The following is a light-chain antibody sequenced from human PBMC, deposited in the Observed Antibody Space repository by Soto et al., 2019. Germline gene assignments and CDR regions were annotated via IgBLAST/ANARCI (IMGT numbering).Light chain of an antibody. CDR3: QQRSNLPPVT. Sequence: EIVLTQSPATLSLSPGERATLSCRASQSVSSYLAWYQQKPGQAPRLLIYDASNRATGIPARFSGSGSGTDFTLTISSLLHEDFAVYYCQQRSNLPPVTFGQGTRLEIK. CDR2: DAS. V-gene: IGKV3-11*01. J-gene: IGKJ5*01. CDR1: QSVSSY.